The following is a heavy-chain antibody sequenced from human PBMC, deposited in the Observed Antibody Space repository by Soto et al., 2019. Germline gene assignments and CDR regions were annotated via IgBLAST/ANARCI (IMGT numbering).Heavy chain of an antibody. D-gene: IGHD2-21*02. CDR2: ISGSGGTT. Sequence: GGSLRLSCAASGFTFRSYAMNWVRQAQGKGLEWVSIISGSGGTTHYADSVKCRFTISRDNTKNTLYLQMNSLRAEDTAVYYCAKDRGGSYCAGDCGDYYGIDVWGQGTTVTVSS. CDR3: AKDRGGSYCAGDCGDYYGIDV. V-gene: IGHV3-23*01. CDR1: GFTFRSYA. J-gene: IGHJ6*02.